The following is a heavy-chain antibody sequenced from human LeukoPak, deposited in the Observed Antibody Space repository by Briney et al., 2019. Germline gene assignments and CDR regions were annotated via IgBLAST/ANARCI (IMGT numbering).Heavy chain of an antibody. Sequence: SETLSLTCAVSGVPFSNYYWSWVRQSPRQGLEWIGEINHSGYTNYNPSLKSRVTMSIDTSKNQSSLILTSVTVADAGVYYCTRAVAGHPDWGQGTLVTVSS. CDR3: TRAVAGHPD. J-gene: IGHJ4*02. V-gene: IGHV4-34*01. CDR1: GVPFSNYY. CDR2: INHSGYT. D-gene: IGHD6-19*01.